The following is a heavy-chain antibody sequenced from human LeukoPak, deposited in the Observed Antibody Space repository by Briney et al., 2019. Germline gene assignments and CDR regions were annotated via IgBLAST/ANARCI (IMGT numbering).Heavy chain of an antibody. V-gene: IGHV3-33*01. CDR3: ARDSRPLIIAAAGKRSSTPRFDP. D-gene: IGHD6-13*01. CDR2: IWYDGSNK. Sequence: GSLLLSCAASGFTFSSYGMHWVRPAPGKGLEWVAVIWYDGSNKYYADSVKGRFTISRDNSKNTLYLQMNSLRAEDTAVYYCARDSRPLIIAAAGKRSSTPRFDPWGQGTLVTVSS. CDR1: GFTFSSYG. J-gene: IGHJ5*02.